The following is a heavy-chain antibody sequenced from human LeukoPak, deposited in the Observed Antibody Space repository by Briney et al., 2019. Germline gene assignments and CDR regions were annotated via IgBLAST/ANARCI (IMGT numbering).Heavy chain of an antibody. J-gene: IGHJ4*02. CDR2: ISSSGRT. V-gene: IGHV4-30-4*01. Sequence: SQTLSLTCTVSGGSISSGDYYWSWIRQPPGKGLEWIGYISSSGRTYYKPSLKSRFTVSMYTSKNQFSRKVSSVTAADTAVFYCARGQYGSGIAYWGQGTLVTVSS. D-gene: IGHD3-10*01. CDR1: GGSISSGDYY. CDR3: ARGQYGSGIAY.